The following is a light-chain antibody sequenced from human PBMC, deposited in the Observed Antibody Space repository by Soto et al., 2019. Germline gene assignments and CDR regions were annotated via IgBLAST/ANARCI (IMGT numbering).Light chain of an antibody. J-gene: IGKJ3*01. V-gene: IGKV3-20*01. CDR1: QSVSSSY. CDR3: QQYGTSVT. CDR2: GAS. Sequence: IVLTQSPGTLSLSPGERATLSCRASQSVSSSYLAWYQQKPGQAPRLLIYGASSRATGIPDRFSGSGSGTDFTLTISRLEPEDFAVYYCQQYGTSVTFGPGTKVD.